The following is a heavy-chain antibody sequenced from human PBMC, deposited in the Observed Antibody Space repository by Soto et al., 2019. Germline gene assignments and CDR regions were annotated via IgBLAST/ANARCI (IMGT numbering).Heavy chain of an antibody. J-gene: IGHJ3*02. Sequence: SLKVSCKASGGTFSSYAISWVRQAPGQGLEWMGGIIPIFGTANYAQKFQGRVTITADESTSTAYMELSSLRSEDTAVYYCAITYYYDSSGYYYAFDIWGQGTIVTVSS. V-gene: IGHV1-69*13. CDR1: GGTFSSYA. CDR3: AITYYYDSSGYYYAFDI. CDR2: IIPIFGTA. D-gene: IGHD3-22*01.